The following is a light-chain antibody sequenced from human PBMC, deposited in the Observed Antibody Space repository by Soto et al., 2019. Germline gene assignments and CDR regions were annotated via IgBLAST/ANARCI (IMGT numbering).Light chain of an antibody. V-gene: IGKV3-20*01. CDR2: GAS. CDR1: QTVSNNY. J-gene: IGKJ5*01. CDR3: QQYAGPPTT. Sequence: EIVLTQSPGTLSLSPGDRATLSCRASQTVSNNYLAWCQQKPGQAPRVIMYGASRRATGIPDRFSGGGSGTDFTLTISRLEPEDFAVYFCQQYAGPPTTSGQGTRLEI.